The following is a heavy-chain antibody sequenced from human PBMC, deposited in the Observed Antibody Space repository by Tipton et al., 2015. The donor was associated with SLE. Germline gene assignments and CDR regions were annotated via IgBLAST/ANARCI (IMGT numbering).Heavy chain of an antibody. Sequence: GLVKPSETLSLNCTVSGGSISSYYWSWIRQPPGKGLEWIGYIYYSGSTNYNPSLKSRVTISVDTSKNQFSLKLSSVTAADTAVYYCARGRIAVAGNHFDYWGQGTLVTVSS. D-gene: IGHD6-19*01. J-gene: IGHJ4*02. CDR3: ARGRIAVAGNHFDY. CDR2: IYYSGST. CDR1: GGSISSYY. V-gene: IGHV4-59*01.